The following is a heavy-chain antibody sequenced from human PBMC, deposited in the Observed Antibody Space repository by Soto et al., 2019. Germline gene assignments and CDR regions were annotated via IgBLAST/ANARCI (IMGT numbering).Heavy chain of an antibody. J-gene: IGHJ3*02. CDR3: AKDQFVVVVAATPTFI. D-gene: IGHD2-15*01. CDR2: ISGSGGST. Sequence: GGSLRLSCAASGFTFSSYAMSWVRQAPGKGLEWVSAISGSGGSTYYADSVKGRFTISRDNSKNTLYLQMNSLRAEDTAVYYCAKDQFVVVVAATPTFIWGQGTMVTVSS. CDR1: GFTFSSYA. V-gene: IGHV3-23*01.